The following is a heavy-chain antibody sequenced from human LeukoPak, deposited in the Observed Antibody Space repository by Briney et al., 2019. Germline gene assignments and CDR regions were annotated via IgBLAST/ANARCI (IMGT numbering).Heavy chain of an antibody. Sequence: GGSLRLSCAASGFSVISNYMTWVRRAPGKGLEWVSDIYSGGVTYYTDSVKGRFTISRDNSKNTLYLQMNSLRVEDTAVYYCARGVAAAGNDYWGQGTLVTVSS. D-gene: IGHD6-13*01. J-gene: IGHJ4*02. CDR2: IYSGGVT. V-gene: IGHV3-53*01. CDR3: ARGVAAAGNDY. CDR1: GFSVISNY.